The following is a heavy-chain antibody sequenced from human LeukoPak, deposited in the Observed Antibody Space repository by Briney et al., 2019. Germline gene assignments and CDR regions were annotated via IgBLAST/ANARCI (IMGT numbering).Heavy chain of an antibody. CDR2: INRGGNEV. J-gene: IGHJ4*02. Sequence: PGGSLRLSCAASGFTFSDYWMTWVRQVPGKGLEWVANINRGGNEVHYVDSVKGRFTISRDNAKNSLYLQLDSLRVEDTAVYYCARVGAWEPQRVFDYWGQGTLVTVSS. V-gene: IGHV3-7*01. CDR3: ARVGAWEPQRVFDY. D-gene: IGHD1-26*01. CDR1: GFTFSDYW.